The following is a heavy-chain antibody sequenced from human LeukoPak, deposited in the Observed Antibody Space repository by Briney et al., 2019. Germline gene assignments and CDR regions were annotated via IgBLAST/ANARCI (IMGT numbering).Heavy chain of an antibody. CDR3: ATSSLEPNYYYYGMDV. D-gene: IGHD1-1*01. V-gene: IGHV1-18*01. Sequence: ASMKVSCKASGYTFTSYGISWVRQAPGQGLEWMGWISAYNGNTNYAQKLQGRVTMTTDTSTSTAYMELRSLRSDDTAVYYCATSSLEPNYYYYGMDVWGQGTTVTVSS. CDR2: ISAYNGNT. J-gene: IGHJ6*02. CDR1: GYTFTSYG.